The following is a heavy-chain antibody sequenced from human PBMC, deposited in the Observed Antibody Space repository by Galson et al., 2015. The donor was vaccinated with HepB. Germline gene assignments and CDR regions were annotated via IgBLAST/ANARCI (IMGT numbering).Heavy chain of an antibody. CDR1: GGTFSSYA. CDR3: AAAGTAAGTIGFYYYYMDV. CDR2: IIPIFGTA. V-gene: IGHV1-69*13. D-gene: IGHD6-13*01. Sequence: SVKVSCKASGGTFSSYAISWVRQAPGQGLEWMGGIIPIFGTANYAQKFQGRVTITADESTSTAYMELSSLRSEDTAVYYCAAAGTAAGTIGFYYYYMDVWGEGTTVTVSS. J-gene: IGHJ6*03.